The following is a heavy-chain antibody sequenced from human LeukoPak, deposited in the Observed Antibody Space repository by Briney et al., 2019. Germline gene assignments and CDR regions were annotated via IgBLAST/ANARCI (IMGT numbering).Heavy chain of an antibody. J-gene: IGHJ6*03. V-gene: IGHV1-69*05. Sequence: GASVKVSCKASGGTFSSYAISWVRQAPGQGLEWMGGIIPIFGTANYAQKFQGRVTITTDESTSTAYMELSSLRSEDTAVYYCARDRRPRSKLEPLKAYYYYMDVWGKGTTVTVSS. CDR2: IIPIFGTA. D-gene: IGHD1-14*01. CDR3: ARDRRPRSKLEPLKAYYYYMDV. CDR1: GGTFSSYA.